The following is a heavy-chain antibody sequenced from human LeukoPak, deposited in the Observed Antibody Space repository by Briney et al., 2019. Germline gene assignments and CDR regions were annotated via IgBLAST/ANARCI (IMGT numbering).Heavy chain of an antibody. Sequence: PSQTLSLTCTVSGGSISSGSYYWSWIRQPAGKGLEWIGRIYTSGSTNYNPSLKSRVTISVDTSKNQFSLKLSSVTAADTAVYYCAREEDDFWSGYDYYYYYMDVWGKGTTVTVSS. CDR3: AREEDDFWSGYDYYYYYMDV. D-gene: IGHD3-3*01. V-gene: IGHV4-61*02. J-gene: IGHJ6*03. CDR2: IYTSGST. CDR1: GGSISSGSYY.